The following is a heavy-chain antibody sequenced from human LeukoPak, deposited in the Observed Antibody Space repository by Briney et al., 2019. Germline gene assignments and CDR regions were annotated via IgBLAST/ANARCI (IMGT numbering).Heavy chain of an antibody. Sequence: ASVKVSCKASGYTFTGYYMHWVRQAPGQGLEWMGRINPNSGGTNYAQKFQVRVTMTRDTSISTAYMELSRLRSDDTAVYYCARWRLGAYNWFDPWGQGTLVTVSS. V-gene: IGHV1-2*06. CDR1: GYTFTGYY. CDR3: ARWRLGAYNWFDP. CDR2: INPNSGGT. J-gene: IGHJ5*02. D-gene: IGHD3-3*01.